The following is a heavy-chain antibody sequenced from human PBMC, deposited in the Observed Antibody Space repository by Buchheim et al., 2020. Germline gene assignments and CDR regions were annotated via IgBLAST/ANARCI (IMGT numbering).Heavy chain of an antibody. Sequence: QVQLQESGPGLVKPSQTLSLTCTVSGGSISSGGYYWSWIRQHPGKGLEWIGYIYYSGSTYYNPSLKSRVTISVDKSKNQFSLKLSSVTAADTAVYYCAREVMVTEDYYDSKDYYYYMDVWGKGTT. CDR1: GGSISSGGYY. J-gene: IGHJ6*03. D-gene: IGHD3-22*01. CDR2: IYYSGST. CDR3: AREVMVTEDYYDSKDYYYYMDV. V-gene: IGHV4-31*03.